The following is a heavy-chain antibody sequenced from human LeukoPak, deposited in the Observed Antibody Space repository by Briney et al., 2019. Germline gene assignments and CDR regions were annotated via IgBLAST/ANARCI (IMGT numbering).Heavy chain of an antibody. CDR3: ANLGQTDYSYFDY. D-gene: IGHD4-11*01. CDR2: IYSGGST. Sequence: PGGSLRLSCAASGFTVGSNYMSWVRQAPGKGLEWVSVIYSGGSTYYADSVKGRFTISRDNSKNTLYLQMNSLRAEDTAVYYCANLGQTDYSYFDYWGQGTLVTVSS. CDR1: GFTVGSNY. V-gene: IGHV3-53*01. J-gene: IGHJ4*02.